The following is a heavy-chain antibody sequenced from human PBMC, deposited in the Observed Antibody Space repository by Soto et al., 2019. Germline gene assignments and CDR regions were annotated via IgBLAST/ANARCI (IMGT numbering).Heavy chain of an antibody. J-gene: IGHJ5*02. CDR1: GGSISSSSYY. V-gene: IGHV4-39*01. CDR3: AYYGDYRNWFDP. D-gene: IGHD4-17*01. Sequence: PSETLSLTCTVSGGSISSSSYYWGWIRQPPGKGLEWIGSIYYSGSTYYNPSLKSRVTISVDTSKNQFSLKLSSVTAADTAVYYCAYYGDYRNWFDPWGQGTLVTVSS. CDR2: IYYSGST.